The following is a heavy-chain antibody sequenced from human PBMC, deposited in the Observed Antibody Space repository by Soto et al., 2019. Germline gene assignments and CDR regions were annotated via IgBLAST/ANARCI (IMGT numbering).Heavy chain of an antibody. CDR3: AREATIEYYYYMDV. CDR1: GGSISSYY. V-gene: IGHV4-59*01. Sequence: PSETLSLTCTVSGGSISSYYWSWIRQPPGKGLEWIGYIYYSGSTNYNPSLKSRVTISVDTSKNQFSLKLSSVTAADTAVYYCAREATIEYYYYMDVWGKGTTVTVSS. CDR2: IYYSGST. J-gene: IGHJ6*03. D-gene: IGHD5-12*01.